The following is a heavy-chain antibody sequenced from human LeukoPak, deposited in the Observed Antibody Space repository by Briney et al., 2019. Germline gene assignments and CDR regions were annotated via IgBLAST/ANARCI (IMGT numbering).Heavy chain of an antibody. D-gene: IGHD6-13*01. J-gene: IGHJ4*02. Sequence: GASVKVSCKASGYTFTGYYMHWVRQAPGQGLEWMGRIIPILGIANYAQKFQGRVTITADKSTSTAYMELSSLRSEDTAVYYCARGYHDVGIAALWGQGTLVTVSS. CDR2: IIPILGIA. V-gene: IGHV1-69*04. CDR3: ARGYHDVGIAAL. CDR1: GYTFTGYY.